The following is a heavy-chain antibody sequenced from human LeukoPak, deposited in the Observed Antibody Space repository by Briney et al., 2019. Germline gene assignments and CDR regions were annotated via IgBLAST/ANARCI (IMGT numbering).Heavy chain of an antibody. CDR1: GFTFSNYY. CDR3: TQLLLRGPTA. Sequence: PGGSLRLSCAVSGFTFSNYYMSWVRQAPGRGLEWVANINQVGTETFYVDSVKGRFTVSRDNARNSLYLQMSSLRAEGTAVYYCTQLLLRGPTAWGQGTLVTVSS. CDR2: INQVGTET. J-gene: IGHJ4*02. V-gene: IGHV3-7*01. D-gene: IGHD2-15*01.